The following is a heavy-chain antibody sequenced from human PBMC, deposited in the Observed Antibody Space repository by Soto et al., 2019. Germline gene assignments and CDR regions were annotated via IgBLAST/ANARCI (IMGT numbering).Heavy chain of an antibody. CDR2: IWYDGSEK. CDR3: AKERFQ. Sequence: QVQLVESGGAVVQPGASLRLSCAASGFTFSDYGMHWVRQAPGKGLQWVALIWYDGSEKRYAESVKGRFTVSRDNAKNTVYLQMNGLGVEDTAVYYCAKERFQ. CDR1: GFTFSDYG. V-gene: IGHV3-30*02. J-gene: IGHJ1*01.